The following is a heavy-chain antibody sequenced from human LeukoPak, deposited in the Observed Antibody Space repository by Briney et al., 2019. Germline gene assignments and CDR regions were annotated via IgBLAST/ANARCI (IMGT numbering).Heavy chain of an antibody. J-gene: IGHJ4*02. CDR1: GFTFSNYA. CDR3: ARASLYYDSSGYYYSPFDY. V-gene: IGHV3-21*01. Sequence: GGSLRLSCAASGFTFSNYAMSWVRQAPGKGLEWVSSISSSSSYIYYADSVKGRFTISRDNAKNSLYLQMNSLRAEDTAVYYCARASLYYDSSGYYYSPFDYWGQGTLVTVSS. D-gene: IGHD3-22*01. CDR2: ISSSSSYI.